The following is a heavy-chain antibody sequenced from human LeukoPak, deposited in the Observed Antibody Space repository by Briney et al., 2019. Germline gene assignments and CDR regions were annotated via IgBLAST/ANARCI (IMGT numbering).Heavy chain of an antibody. CDR3: STTYYYDSSEGY. D-gene: IGHD3-22*01. CDR1: GFTFSNAW. CDR2: IKSKTDGGTT. V-gene: IGHV3-15*07. Sequence: GGSLRLSCTASGFTFSNAWMNWVRQAPGKGLEWVGRIKSKTDGGTTDYAAPVKGRFTISRDDSKNTLYLQMNSLKTEDTAVYYCSTTYYYDSSEGYWGQGTLVTVSS. J-gene: IGHJ4*02.